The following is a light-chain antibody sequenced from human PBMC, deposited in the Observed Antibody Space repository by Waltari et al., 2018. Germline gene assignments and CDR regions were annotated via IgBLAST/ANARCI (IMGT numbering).Light chain of an antibody. CDR2: GAS. J-gene: IGKJ1*01. CDR3: QQYGSSPGT. CDR1: QSVSSSY. V-gene: IGKV3-20*01. Sequence: EIVLTQSPGTLSLSPGETATPSCRASQSVSSSYLAWYQQKPGQAPRLLIYGASSRATGIPDRFSGSGSGTDFTLTISRLEPEDFAVYYCQQYGSSPGTFGQGTKVEIK.